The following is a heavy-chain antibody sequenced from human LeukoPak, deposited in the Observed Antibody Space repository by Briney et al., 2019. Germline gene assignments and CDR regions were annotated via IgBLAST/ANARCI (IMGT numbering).Heavy chain of an antibody. J-gene: IGHJ4*02. Sequence: GGSLRLSCTVSGFTVSTNSMSWVRQAPGKGLEWVSFIYSDNTHYSDSVKGRFTISRDNSKDTLYLQMNSLRAEDTAVYYCAKSREPYYYGSGSYSNFDYWGQGTLVTVSS. CDR1: GFTVSTNS. D-gene: IGHD3-10*01. CDR2: IYSDNT. CDR3: AKSREPYYYGSGSYSNFDY. V-gene: IGHV3-53*01.